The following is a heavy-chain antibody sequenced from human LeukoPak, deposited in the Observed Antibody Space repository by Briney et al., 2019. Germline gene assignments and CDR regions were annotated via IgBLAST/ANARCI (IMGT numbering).Heavy chain of an antibody. CDR2: INHSGST. CDR1: GGSFSGYY. Sequence: PSETLSLTCAVYGGSFSGYYWSWIRQPPGKGLEWIGEINHSGSTNYNPSLKSRVTISVDTSKNQFSLKLSSVTAADTAVYYCARGPTVTYYYYSCMDVWGKGTTVTVSS. J-gene: IGHJ6*03. V-gene: IGHV4-34*01. D-gene: IGHD4-17*01. CDR3: ARGPTVTYYYYSCMDV.